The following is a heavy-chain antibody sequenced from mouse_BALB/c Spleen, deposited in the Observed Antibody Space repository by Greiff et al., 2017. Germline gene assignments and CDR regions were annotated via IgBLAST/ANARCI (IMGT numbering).Heavy chain of an antibody. D-gene: IGHD2-13*01. Sequence: EVKLVESGGGLVQPGGSLRLSCATSGFTFTDYYMSWVRQPPGKALEWLGFIRNKANGYTTEYSASVKGRFTISRDNSQSILYLQMNTLRAEDSATYYCARDPTLTGKTRWYFDVWGAGTTVTVSS. CDR1: GFTFTDYY. CDR3: ARDPTLTGKTRWYFDV. J-gene: IGHJ1*01. V-gene: IGHV7-3*02. CDR2: IRNKANGYTT.